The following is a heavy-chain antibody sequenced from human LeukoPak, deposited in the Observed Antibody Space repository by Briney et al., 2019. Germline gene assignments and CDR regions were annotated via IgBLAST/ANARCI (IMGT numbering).Heavy chain of an antibody. CDR1: GFTFNNYN. J-gene: IGHJ4*02. CDR3: ARDGYNYG. D-gene: IGHD5-24*01. Sequence: GGSLRLSCAASGFTFNNYNMNWVRQAPGKGLEWVSFISSSSTYIYYADSVKGRFTISRNNAKNSLYLQMNSLRADDTAVYYCARDGYNYGWGQGTLVTASS. CDR2: ISSSSTYI. V-gene: IGHV3-21*01.